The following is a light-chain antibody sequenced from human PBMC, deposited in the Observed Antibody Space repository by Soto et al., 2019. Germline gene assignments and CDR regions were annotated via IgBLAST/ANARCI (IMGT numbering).Light chain of an antibody. J-gene: IGKJ2*01. CDR1: QSISSR. CDR3: QQYDTYSMYT. Sequence: DIQMTQSPSTLSASVGDRVTISCRASQSISSRLAWYQQKPGKAPKLLIYDASTLESGVPSRFSGSGSGTEFTLIISSLQPDDFATYYCQQYDTYSMYTFGQGTKVDIK. V-gene: IGKV1-5*01. CDR2: DAS.